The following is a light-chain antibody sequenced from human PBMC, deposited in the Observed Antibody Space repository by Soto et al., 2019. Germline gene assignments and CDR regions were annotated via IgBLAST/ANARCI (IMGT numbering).Light chain of an antibody. CDR3: QQYDNLPLMYT. V-gene: IGKV1-33*01. CDR2: DAS. CDR1: QDISNY. Sequence: DIQMTQSPSSLSASVGDRVTITCQASQDISNYLNWYQQKPGKAPKLLIYDASNLETGVPSMFSGSGSGTDFTFTISSLQPEDIAIYYCQQYDNLPLMYTFGQGTKLEIK. J-gene: IGKJ2*01.